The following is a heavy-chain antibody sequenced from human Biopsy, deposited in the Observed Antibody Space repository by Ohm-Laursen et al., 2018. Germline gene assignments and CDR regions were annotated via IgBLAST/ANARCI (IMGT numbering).Heavy chain of an antibody. CDR1: GGSISRSSYY. J-gene: IGHJ4*02. D-gene: IGHD3-10*01. V-gene: IGHV4-39*01. Sequence: SQTLSLTCTVTGGSISRSSYYWDWIRQPPGKGLEWIGSIYYSGSTYYNPSLKSRVTISADRSKNQFSLKLTSVTAADTAMDYCARQEFATSPLDYWGQGSLVTVSS. CDR2: IYYSGST. CDR3: ARQEFATSPLDY.